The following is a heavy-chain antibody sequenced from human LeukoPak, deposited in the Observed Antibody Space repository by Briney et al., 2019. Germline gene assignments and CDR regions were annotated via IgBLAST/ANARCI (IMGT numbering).Heavy chain of an antibody. D-gene: IGHD2-15*01. CDR2: ITGSTGNT. CDR1: GFTFSNYA. CDR3: AKSPLASCSGVKCYPLDY. Sequence: GGSLRPSCAASGFTFSNYAMSWVRQAPGKGLEWVSAITGSTGNTYYADSVKGRFTISRDNSKSTLYLQMSNLRAEDTAIYSCAKSPLASCSGVKCYPLDYWGQGTQVTVSS. J-gene: IGHJ4*02. V-gene: IGHV3-23*01.